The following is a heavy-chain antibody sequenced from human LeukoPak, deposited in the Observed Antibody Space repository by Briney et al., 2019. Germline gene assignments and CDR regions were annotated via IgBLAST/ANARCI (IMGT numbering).Heavy chain of an antibody. CDR2: MYNSGST. V-gene: IGHV4-59*02. D-gene: IGHD3-22*01. CDR1: GGSVSGSY. J-gene: IGHJ4*02. CDR3: ATGHYYDSSGYYYEDY. Sequence: SETLSLTCTVSGGSVSGSYWSWIRQPPGKGLEWIAYMYNSGSTNYNPSLKSRVTISIDTSKNQFSLKLSSVTAADTAVYYCATGHYYDSSGYYYEDYWGQGTLVTVSS.